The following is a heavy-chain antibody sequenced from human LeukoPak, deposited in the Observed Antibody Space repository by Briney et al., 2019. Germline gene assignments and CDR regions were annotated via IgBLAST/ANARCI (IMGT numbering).Heavy chain of an antibody. CDR3: VRAYRYDRHSWFDP. J-gene: IGHJ5*02. CDR2: INSDGSTT. D-gene: IGHD1-14*01. Sequence: PGGSLRLSCAASGFTFSSYWMHWVRQAPGKGPVCVSRINSDGSTTSYADSVKGRSTVSRDNAKNTLYLQMNSLRAEDTAVYYCVRAYRYDRHSWFDPWGQGTLVTVSS. CDR1: GFTFSSYW. V-gene: IGHV3-74*01.